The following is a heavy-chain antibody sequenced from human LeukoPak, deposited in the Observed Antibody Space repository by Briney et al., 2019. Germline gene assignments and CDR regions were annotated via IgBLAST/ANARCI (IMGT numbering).Heavy chain of an antibody. Sequence: ASVKVSCTASGYTFTFYYMGWVWHAPGQGLELMGWVNPNSGGTNYLHKVQGKVTITRDTSISTASMELSRLRSDGTAVYYCARDDILTGRRHVFDYWGQGTLVTVSS. J-gene: IGHJ4*02. D-gene: IGHD3-9*01. CDR3: ARDDILTGRRHVFDY. CDR2: VNPNSGGT. CDR1: GYTFTFYY. V-gene: IGHV1-2*02.